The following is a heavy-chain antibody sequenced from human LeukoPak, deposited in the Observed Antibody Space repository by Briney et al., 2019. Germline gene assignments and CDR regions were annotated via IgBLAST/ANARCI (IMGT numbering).Heavy chain of an antibody. D-gene: IGHD4-17*01. CDR2: ISSSSSYI. J-gene: IGHJ4*02. V-gene: IGHV3-21*01. CDR1: GFTFSSYS. Sequence: GGSLRLSCAASGFTFSSYSMNWVRQAPGKGLEWVSSISSSSSYIYYADSVRGRFTISRDNAKNSLYLQMNSLRAEDTAVYYCARVGARQILEYWGQGTLVTVSS. CDR3: ARVGARQILEY.